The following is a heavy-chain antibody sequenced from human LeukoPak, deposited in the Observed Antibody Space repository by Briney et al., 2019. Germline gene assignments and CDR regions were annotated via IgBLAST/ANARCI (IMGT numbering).Heavy chain of an antibody. CDR2: ISSNGGST. CDR3: PGGGRIRILSY. V-gene: IGHV3-64*01. CDR1: GFTFSSYA. Sequence: PGGSLRLSCAASGFTFSSYAMHWVRQAPGRGLEYVSAISSNGGSTYYANSVKGRFTISRDNSKNTLYLQMGSLRAEDMAVYYCPGGGRIRILSYCGQGTLVTVSS. D-gene: IGHD2-15*01. J-gene: IGHJ4*02.